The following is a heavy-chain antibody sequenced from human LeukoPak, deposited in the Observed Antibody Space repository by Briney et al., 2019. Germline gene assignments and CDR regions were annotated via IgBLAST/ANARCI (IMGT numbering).Heavy chain of an antibody. V-gene: IGHV1-45*02. CDR2: FTPFNGNT. CDR1: GYTFTYRY. J-gene: IGHJ4*02. D-gene: IGHD3-22*01. Sequence: GASVKVSCKASGYTFTYRYLHWVRQAPGQALEWMGWFTPFNGNTNYAQKFQDRVTITRDRSMSTAYMELSSLRSEDTAVYYCATLTYDSSGYYYSKFDYWGQGTLVTVSS. CDR3: ATLTYDSSGYYYSKFDY.